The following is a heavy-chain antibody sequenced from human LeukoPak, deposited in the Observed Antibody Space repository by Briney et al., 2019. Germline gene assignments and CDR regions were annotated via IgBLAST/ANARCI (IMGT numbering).Heavy chain of an antibody. CDR2: INPNSGGT. CDR3: ARARVYYYDSSGYRLFDY. D-gene: IGHD3-22*01. CDR1: GYTFTGYY. Sequence: ASVTVSCKASGYTFTGYYMHWVRQAPGQGVEWMGWINPNSGGTNYAQKFQGRVTMTRDTSISTAYMELSRLRSDDTAVYYCARARVYYYDSSGYRLFDYWGQGTLVTVSS. J-gene: IGHJ4*02. V-gene: IGHV1-2*02.